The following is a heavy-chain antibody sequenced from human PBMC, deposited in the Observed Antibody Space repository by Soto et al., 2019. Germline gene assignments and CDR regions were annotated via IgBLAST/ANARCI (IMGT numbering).Heavy chain of an antibody. CDR1: GFTFSSYS. D-gene: IGHD3-3*01. J-gene: IGHJ4*02. V-gene: IGHV3-21*01. CDR3: ARDRGWLLSGY. Sequence: GGSLRLSCAASGFTFSSYSMNWVRQAPGKGLEWVSSISSSSSYIYYADSVKGRFTISRDNAKNSLYLQMNSLRAEDTAVYYCARDRGWLLSGYWGQGTLVTVSS. CDR2: ISSSSSYI.